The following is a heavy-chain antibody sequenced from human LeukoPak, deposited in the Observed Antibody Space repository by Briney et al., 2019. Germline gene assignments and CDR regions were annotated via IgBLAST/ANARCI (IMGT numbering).Heavy chain of an antibody. CDR1: GGTFSSYA. CDR3: ASLVGATRIGLG. V-gene: IGHV1-69*04. D-gene: IGHD1-26*01. Sequence: GASVKVSCKASGGTFSSYAISWVRQAPGQGLEWMGRIIPILGIANYAQKFQGRVTITADKSTSAAYMELSSLRSEDTAVYYCASLVGATRIGLGWGQGTLVTVSS. CDR2: IIPILGIA. J-gene: IGHJ4*02.